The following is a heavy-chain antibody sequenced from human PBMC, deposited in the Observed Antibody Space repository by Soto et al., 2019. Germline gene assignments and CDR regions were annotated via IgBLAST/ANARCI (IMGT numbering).Heavy chain of an antibody. V-gene: IGHV3-64D*08. J-gene: IGHJ4*02. D-gene: IGHD3-10*01. CDR3: VKGLLWCGELLGSYYFDY. CDR1: GFTFSSYT. CDR2: ISSNGGST. Sequence: GESLILFCEASGFTFSSYTMHWVRQAPGKGLEYVSAISSNGGSTYYADSVKGRFTISRDNSKNTLYLQMSSLRAEDTAVYYCVKGLLWCGELLGSYYFDYWGQGT.